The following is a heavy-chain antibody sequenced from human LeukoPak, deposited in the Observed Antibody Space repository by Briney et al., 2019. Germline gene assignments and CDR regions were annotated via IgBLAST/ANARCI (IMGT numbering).Heavy chain of an antibody. CDR3: ARHNDYDFWSGYPGYFDY. J-gene: IGHJ4*02. CDR1: GYSFTSYW. V-gene: IGHV5-51*01. Sequence: GESLKISCKGSGYSFTSYWIGWVRQMPGKGLEWMGIIYPGDSDTRYSPSFQGQVTISADKSISTAHLQWSSLKASDTAMYYCARHNDYDFWSGYPGYFDYWGQGTLVTVSS. D-gene: IGHD3-3*01. CDR2: IYPGDSDT.